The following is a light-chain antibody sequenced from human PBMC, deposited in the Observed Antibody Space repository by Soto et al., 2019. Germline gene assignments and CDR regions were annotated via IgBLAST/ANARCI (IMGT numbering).Light chain of an antibody. CDR2: DAS. Sequence: EIVMTPSPATLSVSPGERATLSCRASQSVSSDLAWYHQTPGQAPRLLIYDASTRATGIPARFSGSGSGTDFTLTISSLEPEDFAVYYCQQRSNWPPWTFGQGTRLEIK. J-gene: IGKJ5*01. V-gene: IGKV3-11*01. CDR3: QQRSNWPPWT. CDR1: QSVSSD.